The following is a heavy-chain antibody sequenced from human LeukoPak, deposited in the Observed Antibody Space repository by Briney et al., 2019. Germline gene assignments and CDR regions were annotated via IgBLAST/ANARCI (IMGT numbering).Heavy chain of an antibody. D-gene: IGHD3-3*01. CDR3: TRIYDFWSGYPDY. CDR2: IRSKANSYAT. V-gene: IGHV3-73*01. J-gene: IGHJ4*02. Sequence: GGSVKLSCAASGFTFSGSAMHWVRQASGKGLEWVGRIRSKANSYATAYAASVKGRFTISRDDSKNTAYLQMNSLKTEDTAVYYCTRIYDFWSGYPDYWGQGTLVTVSS. CDR1: GFTFSGSA.